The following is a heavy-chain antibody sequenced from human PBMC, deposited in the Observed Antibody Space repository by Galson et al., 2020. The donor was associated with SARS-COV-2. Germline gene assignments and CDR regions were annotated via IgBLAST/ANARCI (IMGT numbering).Heavy chain of an antibody. CDR2: ISYDASNK. D-gene: IGHD3-10*01. CDR1: GFTFSSYE. Sequence: QAGGSLRLSCAASGFTFSSYELHWVRQAPGKGLEWVAVISYDASNKDYADSVKGRFTISRDNSKNTLSLQMDSLRAEDTAVYYCAKALHYFSSGSDGFDLWGQGTMVTVSS. CDR3: AKALHYFSSGSDGFDL. J-gene: IGHJ3*01. V-gene: IGHV3-30*18.